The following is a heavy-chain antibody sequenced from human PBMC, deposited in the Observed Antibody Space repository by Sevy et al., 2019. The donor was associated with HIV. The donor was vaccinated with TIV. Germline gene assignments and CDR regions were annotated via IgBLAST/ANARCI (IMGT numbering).Heavy chain of an antibody. V-gene: IGHV1-69*13. Sequence: ASVKVSCKASGGTFSSYAISWVRQAPGQGLEWMGGIIPIFGTANYAQKFQGRVTITADESTSLAYMELSSLRSEDTAVYYCARTTYYYGSGSYRVHAFDIWGQGTMVTVSS. CDR2: IIPIFGTA. J-gene: IGHJ3*02. D-gene: IGHD3-10*01. CDR1: GGTFSSYA. CDR3: ARTTYYYGSGSYRVHAFDI.